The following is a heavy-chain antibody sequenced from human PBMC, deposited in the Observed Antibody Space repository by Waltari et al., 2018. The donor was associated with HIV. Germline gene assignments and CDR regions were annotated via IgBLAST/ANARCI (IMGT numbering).Heavy chain of an antibody. D-gene: IGHD4-4*01. CDR2: INAGNGNT. V-gene: IGHV1-3*01. J-gene: IGHJ4*02. CDR3: ARVLTQDYSNYGDY. Sequence: QVQLVQSGAEVKKPGASVKVSCKASGYTFTSYAMHWVRQAPGQRLEWVGWINAGNGNTKYSQKFQGRVTITRDTSASTAYMELSSLRSEDTAVYYCARVLTQDYSNYGDYWGQGTLVTVSS. CDR1: GYTFTSYA.